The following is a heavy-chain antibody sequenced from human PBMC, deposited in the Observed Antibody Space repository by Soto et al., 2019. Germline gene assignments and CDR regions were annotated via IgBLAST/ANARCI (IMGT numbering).Heavy chain of an antibody. V-gene: IGHV4-30-4*01. J-gene: IGHJ5*02. CDR3: ARAMYYYGSGREFDP. CDR1: GGSISSGDYY. Sequence: QVQLQESGPGLVKPSQTLFLTCTVSGGSISSGDYYWSWIRQPPGKGLEWIGYIYYSGSTYYNPSLKXGXTXXVDTSKNLFSLRLSSVTAADTAVYYCARAMYYYGSGREFDPWGQGTLVTVSS. CDR2: IYYSGST. D-gene: IGHD3-10*01.